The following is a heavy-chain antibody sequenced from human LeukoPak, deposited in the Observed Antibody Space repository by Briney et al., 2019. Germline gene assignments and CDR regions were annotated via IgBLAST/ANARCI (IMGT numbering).Heavy chain of an antibody. D-gene: IGHD2-2*01. V-gene: IGHV1-18*01. CDR1: GGTFSSYA. J-gene: IGHJ6*03. Sequence: ASVKVSCKASGGTFSSYAISWVRQAPGQGLEWMGWISAYNGNTNYAQKLQGRVTMTTDTSTSTAYMELRSLRSDDTAVYYCARDHLGCSSTSCYSGYYYMDVWGKGTTVTISS. CDR3: ARDHLGCSSTSCYSGYYYMDV. CDR2: ISAYNGNT.